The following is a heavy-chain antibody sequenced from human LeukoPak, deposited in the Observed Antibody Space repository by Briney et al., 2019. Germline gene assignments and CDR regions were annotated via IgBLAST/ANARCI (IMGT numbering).Heavy chain of an antibody. J-gene: IGHJ6*02. CDR1: GFTVSSNY. CDR2: IYSGGST. CDR3: ASRPYYYYGMDV. Sequence: PGGSLRLSCAASGFTVSSNYMSWVRQAPGKGLEWVSAIYSGGSTYYADSVKGRFTISRDNSKNTLYLQMNSLRAEDTAVYYCASRPYYYYGMDVWGQGTTVTVSS. V-gene: IGHV3-66*01.